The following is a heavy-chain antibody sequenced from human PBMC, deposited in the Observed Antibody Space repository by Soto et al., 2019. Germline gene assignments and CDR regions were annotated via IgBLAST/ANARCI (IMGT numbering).Heavy chain of an antibody. CDR3: ARVLHGSGSHYYYYYGMDV. Sequence: QPGGSLRLSCAASGFTVSSNYMSWVRQAPGKGLEWVSVIYSGGSTYYADSVKGRFTISRDNSKNTLYLQMNSLRAEDTAVYYCARVLHGSGSHYYYYYGMDVWGQGTTVTVSS. CDR2: IYSGGST. CDR1: GFTVSSNY. J-gene: IGHJ6*02. D-gene: IGHD3-10*01. V-gene: IGHV3-53*01.